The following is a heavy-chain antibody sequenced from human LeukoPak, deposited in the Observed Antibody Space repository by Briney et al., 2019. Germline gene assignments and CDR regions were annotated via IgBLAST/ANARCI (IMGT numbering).Heavy chain of an antibody. Sequence: SQTLSLTCAISGDSVSSNTAAWNWIRLSPSRGLEWLGRTYYRSKWGNDYAVSVQSRIKINPDTSKNQFSLQLNSVIPDDTAVYYCARDYYDITGHYHFDYWGQGTLVTASS. CDR3: ARDYYDITGHYHFDY. CDR1: GDSVSSNTAA. CDR2: TYYRSKWGN. D-gene: IGHD3-22*01. V-gene: IGHV6-1*01. J-gene: IGHJ4*02.